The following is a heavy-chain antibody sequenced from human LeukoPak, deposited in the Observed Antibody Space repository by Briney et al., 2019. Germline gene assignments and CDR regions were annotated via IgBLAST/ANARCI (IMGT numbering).Heavy chain of an antibody. V-gene: IGHV4-59*01. J-gene: IGHJ6*03. D-gene: IGHD7-27*01. CDR1: GGSISSYY. CDR2: IYYSGST. CDR3: ARTGEDWGYYYYYMDV. Sequence: SETLSLTCTVSGGSISSYYWSWIRQPPGKGLAWIGYIYYSGSTNYNPSLKSRVTVSVDTSKNQFSLKLSSVTAADTAVYYCARTGEDWGYYYYYMDVWGKGTTVTVSS.